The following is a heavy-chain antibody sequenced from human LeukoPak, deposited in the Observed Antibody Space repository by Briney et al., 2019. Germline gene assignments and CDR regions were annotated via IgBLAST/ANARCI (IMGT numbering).Heavy chain of an antibody. CDR2: IYIRRST. CDR3: ARALNPLTGTYYFDY. J-gene: IGHJ4*02. D-gene: IGHD4/OR15-4a*01. V-gene: IGHV4-4*07. CDR1: GASINSHY. Sequence: PSEPLSLTCSVSGASINSHYWTWIRQPAGKGLEWIGRIYIRRSTNYSPSLKSRGTMSVDTSKNQFSLNLISVTAADTAVYYCARALNPLTGTYYFDYWGQGTLVTVST.